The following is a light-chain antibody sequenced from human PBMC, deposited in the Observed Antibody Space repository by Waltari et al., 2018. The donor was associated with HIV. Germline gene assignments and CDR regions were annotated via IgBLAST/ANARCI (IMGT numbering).Light chain of an antibody. Sequence: QSPLTQPAAVSGSPRQSITISCTVSSSDVVYNVFSWYQQNPGKVPKSLISEVNKRLSGGSNRFTGSKSGNTASLTISGLQAEDEADYYCCSYSITSTSVLFGGGTKVTVV. J-gene: IGLJ2*01. V-gene: IGLV2-23*02. CDR3: CSYSITSTSVL. CDR2: EVN. CDR1: SSDVVYNV.